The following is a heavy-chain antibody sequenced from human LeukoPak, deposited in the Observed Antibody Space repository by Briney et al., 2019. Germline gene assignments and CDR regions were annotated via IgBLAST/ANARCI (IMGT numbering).Heavy chain of an antibody. V-gene: IGHV1-2*02. CDR2: INPNSGGT. CDR1: GYTFTGYY. D-gene: IGHD6-19*01. Sequence: ASVKVSSKASGYTFTGYYMHWVRQAPGQGLEWMGWINPNSGGTNYAQKFQGRVTMTRDTSISTAYMELSRLRSDDTAVYYCARDARRLGSGWYGSFDYWGQGTLVTVSS. CDR3: ARDARRLGSGWYGSFDY. J-gene: IGHJ4*02.